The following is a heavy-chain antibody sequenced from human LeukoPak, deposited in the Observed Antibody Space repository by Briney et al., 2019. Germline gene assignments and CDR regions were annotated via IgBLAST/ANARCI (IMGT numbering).Heavy chain of an antibody. D-gene: IGHD4-11*01. J-gene: IGHJ6*03. CDR1: GFTFSNYG. CDR2: IDQDGSEK. Sequence: GGTLRLSCAASGFTFSNYGMTWVRQAPGKGLEGVANIDQDGSEKYYVDSVKGRFTISRDIAKNSLYLQMNSLRAEDTAVYYCARMVYTNPYYSYFYYMDVWGKGTTVTVSS. CDR3: ARMVYTNPYYSYFYYMDV. V-gene: IGHV3-7*01.